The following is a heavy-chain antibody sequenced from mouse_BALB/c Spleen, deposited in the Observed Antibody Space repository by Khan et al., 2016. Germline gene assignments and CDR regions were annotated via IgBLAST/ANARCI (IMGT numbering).Heavy chain of an antibody. J-gene: IGHJ2*01. V-gene: IGHV14-3*02. Sequence: VQLQQSGAELVKPGASVKLSCTASRYRIQDTYIHWVRPTPEQGLAWIGRIDPPNDITKYDPKFPGMAAITADTSSTTAYLQLSSLTYEDEAVYYCARTYYVDHWGQGTTLTGSP. CDR3: ARTYYVDH. CDR2: IDPPNDIT. CDR1: RYRIQDTY.